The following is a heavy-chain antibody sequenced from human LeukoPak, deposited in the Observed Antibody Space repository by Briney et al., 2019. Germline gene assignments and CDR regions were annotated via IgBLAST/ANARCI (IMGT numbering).Heavy chain of an antibody. CDR1: GGSISSGGYS. Sequence: TLSLTCAVSGGSISSGGYSWSWIRQPPGKGLEWIGYIYYSGSTYYNPSLKSRVTISVDTSKNQFSLKLSSVTAADTAVYYCARAREGAFDIWGQGTMVTVSS. CDR2: IYYSGST. J-gene: IGHJ3*02. V-gene: IGHV4-30-4*07. CDR3: ARAREGAFDI.